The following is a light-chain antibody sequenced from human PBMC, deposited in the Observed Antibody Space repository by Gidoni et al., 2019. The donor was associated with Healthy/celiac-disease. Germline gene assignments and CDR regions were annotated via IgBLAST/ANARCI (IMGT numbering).Light chain of an antibody. CDR1: QRLSSY. Sequence: IMMPQYPSSLSASVGDRVTITCRASQRLSSYLNWYQQKPGKAPKLLIYAASSLQSGVPSRFSGSGSGTDFTLTISSLQPEDFATYYCQQGYSTPLTFGGGTKVEIK. CDR2: AAS. J-gene: IGKJ4*01. CDR3: QQGYSTPLT. V-gene: IGKV1-39*01.